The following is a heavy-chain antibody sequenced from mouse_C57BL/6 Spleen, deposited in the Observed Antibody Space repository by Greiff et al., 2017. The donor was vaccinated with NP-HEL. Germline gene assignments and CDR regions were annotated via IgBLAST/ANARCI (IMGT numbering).Heavy chain of an antibody. CDR2: IDPSDSYT. V-gene: IGHV1-69*01. CDR3: ARSVGDYAMDY. Sequence: VQLQQPGAELVKPGASVKLSCKASGYTFTSYWMHWVKQRPGQGLEWIGEIDPSDSYTNYNQKFKGKSTLTVDKSSSTAYMQLSSLTSEDSAVYYCARSVGDYAMDYWGQGTSVTVSS. CDR1: GYTFTSYW. J-gene: IGHJ4*01. D-gene: IGHD3-3*01.